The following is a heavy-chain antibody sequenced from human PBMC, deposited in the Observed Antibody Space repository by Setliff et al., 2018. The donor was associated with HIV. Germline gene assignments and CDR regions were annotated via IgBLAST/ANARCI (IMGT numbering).Heavy chain of an antibody. CDR2: IYYSGST. CDR1: GGSISSSSYY. Sequence: LSLTCTVSGGSISSSSYYWGWIRQPPGKGLEWIGSIYYSGSTLYNPSLRSRLSMSVDTSKNQFSLELSSVTAADTAVYFCARDFLRSGYFDSWGQGKLVTV. CDR3: ARDFLRSGYFDS. J-gene: IGHJ4*02. V-gene: IGHV4-39*07. D-gene: IGHD4-17*01.